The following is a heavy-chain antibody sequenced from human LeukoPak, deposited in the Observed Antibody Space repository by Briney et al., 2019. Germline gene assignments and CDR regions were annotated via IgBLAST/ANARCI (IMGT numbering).Heavy chain of an antibody. D-gene: IGHD3-10*01. Sequence: SETLSLTCAVYGGSFSGYYWSWIRQPPGKGLEWIGEINHSGSTNYNPSLKSRVTISVDTSKNQFSLKLSSVTAADTAVYYCARMAYYYGSGSFSHFDYWGQGTLVTVSS. CDR1: GGSFSGYY. J-gene: IGHJ4*02. V-gene: IGHV4-34*01. CDR2: INHSGST. CDR3: ARMAYYYGSGSFSHFDY.